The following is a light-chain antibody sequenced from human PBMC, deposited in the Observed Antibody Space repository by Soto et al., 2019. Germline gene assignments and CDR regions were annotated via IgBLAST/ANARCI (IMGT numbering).Light chain of an antibody. V-gene: IGLV2-11*01. CDR2: DVS. J-gene: IGLJ1*01. Sequence: QSVLTQPRSASGSPGQSITISCTGTSSDVGGYNYVSWYQQHPAKAPKLIIFDVSKRPSGVPNRFSGSKSGNPASLTISGLRAEDEADYYCCSYVGRNTYVFGTGTKVTVL. CDR3: CSYVGRNTYV. CDR1: SSDVGGYNY.